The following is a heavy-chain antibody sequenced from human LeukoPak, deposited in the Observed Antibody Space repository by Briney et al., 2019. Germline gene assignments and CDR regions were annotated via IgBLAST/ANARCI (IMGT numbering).Heavy chain of an antibody. D-gene: IGHD2-21*02. CDR2: ISGTSGTI. V-gene: IGHV3-23*01. CDR1: GFTFSSYW. J-gene: IGHJ4*02. Sequence: PGGSLRLSCAASGFTFSSYWMSWVRQAPGKGLEWVSGISGTSGTINYAAPVKGRFTISRDNSKNTLYLQMNSLRVDDMAVYYCAKRLGDPRAFDYWGQGTLVTVSS. CDR3: AKRLGDPRAFDY.